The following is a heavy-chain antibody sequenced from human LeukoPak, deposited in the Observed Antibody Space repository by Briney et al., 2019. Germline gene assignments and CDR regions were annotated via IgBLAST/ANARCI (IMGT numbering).Heavy chain of an antibody. CDR1: GFTFSNYG. CDR3: AKDSSRRGYSYGYVDY. J-gene: IGHJ4*02. V-gene: IGHV3-30*18. Sequence: PGRSLRLSCVASGFTFSNYGMQWVRQAPGKGLEWVAVISYDGSNKYYADSVKGRFTISRDNSKNTLYLQMNSLRAEDTAVYYCAKDSSRRGYSYGYVDYWGQGTLVTVSS. CDR2: ISYDGSNK. D-gene: IGHD5-18*01.